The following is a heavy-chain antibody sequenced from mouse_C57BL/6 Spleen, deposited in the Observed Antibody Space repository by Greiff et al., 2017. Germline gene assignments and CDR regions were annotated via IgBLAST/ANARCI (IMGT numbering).Heavy chain of an antibody. CDR3: ASAYGSSYGFAY. CDR1: GYSITSGYY. CDR2: ISYDGSN. D-gene: IGHD1-1*01. Sequence: EVQLQQSGPGLVKPSQSLSLTCSVTGYSITSGYYWNWIRQFPGNKLEWMGYISYDGSNNYNPSLKNRISITRDTSKNQFFLKLNSVTTEDTATYYCASAYGSSYGFAYWGQGTLVTVSA. J-gene: IGHJ3*01. V-gene: IGHV3-6*01.